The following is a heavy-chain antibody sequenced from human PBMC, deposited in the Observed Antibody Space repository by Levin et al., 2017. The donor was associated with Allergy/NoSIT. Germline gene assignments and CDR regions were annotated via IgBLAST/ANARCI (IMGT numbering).Heavy chain of an antibody. CDR2: IYSSGDT. J-gene: IGHJ4*02. D-gene: IGHD5-12*01. V-gene: IGHV4-59*01. CDR1: GGSISNYY. CDR3: ARARYSTLFDF. Sequence: PSETLSLTCTVSGGSISNYYWSWVRQSPGKGLEWIGYIYSSGDTNYNPSLKSRVTISVDTSKNQFSLRLDSLTIADTAVYYCARARYSTLFDFWGQGTLVSVSS.